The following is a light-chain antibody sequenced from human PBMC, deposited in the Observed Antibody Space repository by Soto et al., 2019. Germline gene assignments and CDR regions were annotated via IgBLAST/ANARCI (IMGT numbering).Light chain of an antibody. CDR3: MQGLQTLT. V-gene: IGKV2-28*01. CDR1: QSLLYNNTYNY. CDR2: FGS. J-gene: IGKJ5*01. Sequence: EIVMTQSPLTLPVTPGEPASISCRSSQSLLYNNTYNYLDWYVQKPGQSPQLLIYFGSHRAPGVHDRFSGSGSGTDVTLKINRVEAEGGGSSYFMQGLQTLTFGQGKKLEI.